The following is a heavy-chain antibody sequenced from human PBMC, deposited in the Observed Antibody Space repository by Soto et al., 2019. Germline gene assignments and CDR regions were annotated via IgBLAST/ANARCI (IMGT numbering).Heavy chain of an antibody. V-gene: IGHV1-69*01. CDR2: IIPLFGTT. CDR3: AAELGFGKLSVV. J-gene: IGHJ6*02. CDR1: GDTFKNCV. Sequence: QVQVVQSGVEVRRPGSSVKVSCKASGDTFKNCVISWVRQAPGQGLEWMGVIIPLFGTTDFAQRFQGRLTITTDEYTTTAYMDLSRLRSEDTATYYCAAELGFGKLSVVWGQGTTVIVSS. D-gene: IGHD3-10*01.